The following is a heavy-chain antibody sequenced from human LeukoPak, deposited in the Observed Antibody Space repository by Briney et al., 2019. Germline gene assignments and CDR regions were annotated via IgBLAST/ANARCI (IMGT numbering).Heavy chain of an antibody. D-gene: IGHD4-17*01. CDR3: ARSWADYGFDY. CDR1: GGSFSGYY. Sequence: SETLSLTCAVYGGSFSGYYWSWIRERLGRGLERIGEINHSGSTNYNPSLKSRVTISVDTSKNQFSLKLSSVTAADTAVYYCARSWADYGFDYWGQGTLVTVSS. V-gene: IGHV4-34*01. CDR2: INHSGST. J-gene: IGHJ4*02.